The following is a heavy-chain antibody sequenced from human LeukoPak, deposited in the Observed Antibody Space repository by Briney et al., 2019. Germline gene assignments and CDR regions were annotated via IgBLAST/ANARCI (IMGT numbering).Heavy chain of an antibody. V-gene: IGHV3-74*01. CDR3: ARVIAVAGNYYFDY. D-gene: IGHD6-19*01. CDR1: GFTFSSYW. Sequence: PGGSLRLSCAASGFTFSSYWMHWVRHAPGKGLVWLSRISGDGSSTSYADSVKGRFTISRDNAKNTLYPQMNSLRAEDTAVYYCARVIAVAGNYYFDYWGQGTLVTVSS. J-gene: IGHJ4*02. CDR2: ISGDGSST.